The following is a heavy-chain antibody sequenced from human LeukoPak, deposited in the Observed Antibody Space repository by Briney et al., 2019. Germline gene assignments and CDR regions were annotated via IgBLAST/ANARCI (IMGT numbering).Heavy chain of an antibody. CDR2: ISSDGSNK. CDR1: GFTFSSYP. D-gene: IGHD1-26*01. V-gene: IGHV3-30*04. Sequence: GRSLRLSCAASGFTFSSYPMHWVRQAPGKGLEWVAVISSDGSNKYNADSVKGRFTISRDNSKNTLYLQMNSLRADDTAVYYCAREGVGVLDYWGQGTLVTVSS. CDR3: AREGVGVLDY. J-gene: IGHJ4*02.